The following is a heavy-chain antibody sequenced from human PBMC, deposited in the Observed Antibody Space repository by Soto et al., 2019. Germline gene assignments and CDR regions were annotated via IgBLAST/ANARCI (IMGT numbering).Heavy chain of an antibody. D-gene: IGHD6-13*01. J-gene: IGHJ3*02. V-gene: IGHV1-18*01. CDR1: GYTCSNYG. Sequence: ASVKVSGKASGYTCSNYGISGVVQPASQGLDWMGWISAFTGNTDYAQIPQDRVTMTTDTSTSTAYMELKSLRSDDTAMYYCARVLGYASSWWRHSAFDIWGQGTMVTVSS. CDR2: ISAFTGNT. CDR3: ARVLGYASSWWRHSAFDI.